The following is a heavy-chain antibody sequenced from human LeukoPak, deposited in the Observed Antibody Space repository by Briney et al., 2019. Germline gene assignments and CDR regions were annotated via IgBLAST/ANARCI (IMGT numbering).Heavy chain of an antibody. J-gene: IGHJ4*02. CDR2: ISSNGGST. D-gene: IGHD1-26*01. CDR1: GFTFSSYA. V-gene: IGHV3-64*01. CDR3: ARDRGGSYFGY. Sequence: GGSLRLSCAASGFTFSSYAMHWVRQAPGKGLEYVSAISSNGGSTYYANSVKGRFAISRDNSKNTLYLQMGSLRAEDMAVYYCARDRGGSYFGYWGQGTLVTVSS.